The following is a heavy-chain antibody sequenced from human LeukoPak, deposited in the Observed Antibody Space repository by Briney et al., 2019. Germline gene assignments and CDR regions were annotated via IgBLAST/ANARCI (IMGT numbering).Heavy chain of an antibody. Sequence: GGSLRLSCAASGFTFSSYAMSWVRQAPGKGLEWVSIMYGDGSTYNADSVKGRFTISRDTSNNTVFLQMNSLRAEDTALYYCSKSFETSGYYGPDAFEIWGQGTMVTVSS. J-gene: IGHJ3*02. V-gene: IGHV3-66*01. CDR3: SKSFETSGYYGPDAFEI. CDR1: GFTFSSYA. D-gene: IGHD3-22*01. CDR2: MYGDGST.